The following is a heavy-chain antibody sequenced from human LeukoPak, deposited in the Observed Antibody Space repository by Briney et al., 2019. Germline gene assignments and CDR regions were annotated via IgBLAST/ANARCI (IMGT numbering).Heavy chain of an antibody. CDR2: IYASGSN. V-gene: IGHV4-61*02. CDR1: GGSISSGSYY. D-gene: IGHD3-3*01. Sequence: SETLSLTCTVSGGSISSGSYYWSCIRQPAGKGLVWIVRIYASGSNNYYPYRKIRVSIAEDKTKNQFQLKLLPVTAADTAVYYCATEMYYDFWSGYYRFVDAFDIWGQGTMVTVSS. J-gene: IGHJ3*02. CDR3: ATEMYYDFWSGYYRFVDAFDI.